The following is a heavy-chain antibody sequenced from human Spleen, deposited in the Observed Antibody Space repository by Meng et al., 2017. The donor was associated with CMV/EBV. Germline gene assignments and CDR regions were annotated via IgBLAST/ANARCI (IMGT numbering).Heavy chain of an antibody. CDR1: GGSISSYY. Sequence: SETLSLTCTVSGGSISSYYWSWIRQPPGKGLEWIGYIYYSGSTNYNPSLKSRLTISVDTSKNQFSLKLSSVTAADTAVYYCARDRFTMVRGVRGLFDYWGQGTLVTVSS. D-gene: IGHD3-10*01. CDR2: IYYSGST. J-gene: IGHJ4*02. V-gene: IGHV4-59*01. CDR3: ARDRFTMVRGVRGLFDY.